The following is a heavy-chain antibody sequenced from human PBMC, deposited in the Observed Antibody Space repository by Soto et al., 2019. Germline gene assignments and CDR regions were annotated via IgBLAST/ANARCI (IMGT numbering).Heavy chain of an antibody. CDR1: GGSISSSSYY. CDR3: ARLEYSRSWYPFHFDY. D-gene: IGHD6-13*01. CDR2: IYYSGGT. V-gene: IGHV4-39*02. Sequence: PSETLSLTCTVSGGSISSSSYYWGWIRQPPGKGLEWIGSIYYSGGTYYNPSLKSRVTISVDTAKNHFSLKLSSVPAADTAVYYCARLEYSRSWYPFHFDYWGQGTLVTVSS. J-gene: IGHJ4*02.